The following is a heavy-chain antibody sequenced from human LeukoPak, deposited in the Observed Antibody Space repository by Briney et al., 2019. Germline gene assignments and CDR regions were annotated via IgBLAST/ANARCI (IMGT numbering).Heavy chain of an antibody. Sequence: ASVKVSCRTSGYTFTGYYIHWVRQAPGQGLEWMGWISPNNGGSKFAPKFEGRVTMTRDTSISTAYMHLKSLRSDDTAVYYCARDYDSAGYNYGYFDYWGQGTLVTVSS. V-gene: IGHV1-2*02. CDR1: GYTFTGYY. CDR3: ARDYDSAGYNYGYFDY. J-gene: IGHJ4*02. CDR2: ISPNNGGS. D-gene: IGHD3-22*01.